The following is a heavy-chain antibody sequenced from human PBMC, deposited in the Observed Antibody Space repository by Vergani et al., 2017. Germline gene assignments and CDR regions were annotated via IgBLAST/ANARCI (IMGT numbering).Heavy chain of an antibody. V-gene: IGHV4-59*01. CDR3: ARHDAAVAGYFDY. CDR2: IYYSGST. CDR1: GGSISSYY. D-gene: IGHD6-19*01. Sequence: QVQLQESSPGLVKPSETLSLTCTVSGGSISSYYWSWIRQPPGKGLEWIGYIYYSGSTNYNPHRKSRVTISVDTSKNQFYLKLSSVTAADPAVYYCARHDAAVAGYFDYWGQGTLVTVSS. J-gene: IGHJ4*02.